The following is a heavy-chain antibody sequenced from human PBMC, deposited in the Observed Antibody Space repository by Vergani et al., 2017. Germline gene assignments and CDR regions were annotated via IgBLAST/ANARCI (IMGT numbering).Heavy chain of an antibody. D-gene: IGHD6-13*01. CDR3: VKDIAASGNYWYFDL. V-gene: IGHV3-9*01. Sequence: EVQLVESGGGLVQPGRSLRLSCAASGFTFDDYAMHWVLQAPGKGLEWVSGINWNMDSIAYADSVKGRFTISRDNAKNSLYLQMNSLRAEDTALYYCVKDIAASGNYWYFDLWGRGTLVTVSS. CDR2: INWNMDSI. J-gene: IGHJ2*01. CDR1: GFTFDDYA.